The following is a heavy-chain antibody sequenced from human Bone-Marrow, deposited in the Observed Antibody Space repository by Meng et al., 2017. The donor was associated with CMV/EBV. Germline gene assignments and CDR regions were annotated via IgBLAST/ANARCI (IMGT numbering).Heavy chain of an antibody. J-gene: IGHJ6*04. Sequence: SETLSLTCTVSGGSISSYNWSWIRQSPGKGLEWIGHVHYSGSSNSNPSVKSRVTISLDTSKNQFSLKLSSVTAADTAVYYCARSSSWSSNRYGLDVWGKVTAVTVS. D-gene: IGHD6-13*01. CDR2: VHYSGSS. CDR1: GGSISSYN. CDR3: ARSSSWSSNRYGLDV. V-gene: IGHV4-59*01.